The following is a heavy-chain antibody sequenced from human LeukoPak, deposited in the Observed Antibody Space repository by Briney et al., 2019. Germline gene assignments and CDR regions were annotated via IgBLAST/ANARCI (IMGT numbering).Heavy chain of an antibody. J-gene: IGHJ4*02. D-gene: IGHD4-17*01. V-gene: IGHV3-7*01. CDR3: ARLGARQILEY. CDR1: GFTFSSYW. CDR2: IKEDGSGK. Sequence: GGSLRLSCAASGFTFSSYWMSWVRQAPGKGLEWVANIKEDGSGKYYVDSVKGRLTISRDNAKNSLYLQMNSLRAEDTAVYYCARLGARQILEYWGQGTLVTVSS.